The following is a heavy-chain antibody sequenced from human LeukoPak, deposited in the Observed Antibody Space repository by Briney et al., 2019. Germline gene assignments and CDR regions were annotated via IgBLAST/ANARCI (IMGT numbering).Heavy chain of an antibody. V-gene: IGHV4-59*12. J-gene: IGHJ6*02. D-gene: IGHD3-16*01. Sequence: SETLSLTCTVSGGSISSYYWSWIRQPPGKGLEWIGYIYYSGSTNYNPSLKSRVTISVDTSKNQFSLKLSSVTAADTAVYYCARVDVQYYYYGMDVWGQGTTVTVSS. CDR3: ARVDVQYYYYGMDV. CDR2: IYYSGST. CDR1: GGSISSYY.